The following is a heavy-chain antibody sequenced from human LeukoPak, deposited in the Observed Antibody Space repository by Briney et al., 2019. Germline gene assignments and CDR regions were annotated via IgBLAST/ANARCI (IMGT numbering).Heavy chain of an antibody. J-gene: IGHJ6*03. Sequence: GGSLRLSCAASGFTFSSYSMNCVRQAPGKGLEWVSSISSSSSYIYYADSVKGRFTISRDNAKNSLYLQMNSLRAEDTAVYYCARDPNSSGYYYVTLYYYYYMDVWGKGTTVTVSS. CDR1: GFTFSSYS. V-gene: IGHV3-21*01. CDR3: ARDPNSSGYYYVTLYYYYYMDV. D-gene: IGHD3-22*01. CDR2: ISSSSSYI.